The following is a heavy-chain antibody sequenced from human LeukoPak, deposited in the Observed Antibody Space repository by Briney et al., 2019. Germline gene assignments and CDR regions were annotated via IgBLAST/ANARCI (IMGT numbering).Heavy chain of an antibody. V-gene: IGHV3-30*04. J-gene: IGHJ4*02. D-gene: IGHD3-3*01. Sequence: GGSLRLSCIASGFSISDFAMHWVRQAPGKGLEWVAVISYDGTKIYYEDSVKGRFTISRDNPRNTLYLQMNSLRAEDTALYYCAKAQAYYDFWSGSHGPFDYWGQGTLVTVSS. CDR2: ISYDGTKI. CDR3: AKAQAYYDFWSGSHGPFDY. CDR1: GFSISDFA.